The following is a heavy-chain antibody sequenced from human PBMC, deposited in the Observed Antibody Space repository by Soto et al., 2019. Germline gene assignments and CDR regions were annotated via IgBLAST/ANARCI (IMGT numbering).Heavy chain of an antibody. CDR3: AKADGSGSYLDY. CDR2: ISYDGSNK. CDR1: GFTFSSYG. V-gene: IGHV3-30*18. D-gene: IGHD3-10*01. J-gene: IGHJ4*02. Sequence: GGSLRLSCAASGFTFSSYGMHWVRQAPGKGLEWVAVISYDGSNKYYADSVKGRFTISRDNSKNTLYLQMNSLRAEDTAVYYCAKADGSGSYLDYWGQGTLVTVSS.